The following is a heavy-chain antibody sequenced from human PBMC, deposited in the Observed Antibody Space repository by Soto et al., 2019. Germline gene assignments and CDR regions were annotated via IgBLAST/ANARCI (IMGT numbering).Heavy chain of an antibody. CDR3: AKNGQPPYYYYGLDV. CDR2: ISGYNGDT. Sequence: ASVKVSCNASGYTFTSYGISLVRQAPGQGLEWMGWISGYNGDTNYAQKFQGRVSMTIDTSTTTAYMVLRSLTSDDTAVYYCAKNGQPPYYYYGLDVWGQGTKVTVSS. V-gene: IGHV1-18*01. D-gene: IGHD2-8*01. CDR1: GYTFTSYG. J-gene: IGHJ6*02.